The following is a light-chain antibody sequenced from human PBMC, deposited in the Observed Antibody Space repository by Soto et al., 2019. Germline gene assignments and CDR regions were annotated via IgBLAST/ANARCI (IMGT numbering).Light chain of an antibody. CDR2: DAS. J-gene: IGKJ2*01. Sequence: DIQMTQSPSSLSASVGDRVTITCRASQTIGANLNWYRQKLGKAPTLLIYDASTPQSGVPSRFSGLGSGTDFALTITSLQPDDSATYYCQQSYTTVYTFGQGTKVDIK. CDR1: QTIGAN. CDR3: QQSYTTVYT. V-gene: IGKV1-39*01.